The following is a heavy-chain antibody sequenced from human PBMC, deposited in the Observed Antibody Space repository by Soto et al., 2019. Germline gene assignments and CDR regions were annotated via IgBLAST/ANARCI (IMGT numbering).Heavy chain of an antibody. Sequence: GASVKVSCKASGYTFTSYGISWVRQAPGQGLEWMGWISAYNGNTKYAQRLQGRVTMTTDTSTRTAYMDIRGLRSDDTAIYCCARGGYYDSSGARNYHYYGMDVWGQGTTVTVSS. V-gene: IGHV1-18*01. D-gene: IGHD3-22*01. CDR2: ISAYNGNT. CDR3: ARGGYYDSSGARNYHYYGMDV. J-gene: IGHJ6*02. CDR1: GYTFTSYG.